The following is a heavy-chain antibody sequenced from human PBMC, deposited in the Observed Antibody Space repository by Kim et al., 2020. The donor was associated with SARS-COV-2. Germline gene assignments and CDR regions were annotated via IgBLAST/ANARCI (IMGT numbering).Heavy chain of an antibody. J-gene: IGHJ3*02. CDR3: ARDNIDWAFDI. Sequence: ASVKVSCKASGYRFTSNKMHWVQQAPGQGLEWMGIITPIDGFTVYAQNLQGRVTLTRDTSTNTVYMELSSLRSDDTAVYYCARDNIDWAFDIWGQGTMVIVSS. D-gene: IGHD2-21*01. CDR2: ITPIDGFT. CDR1: GYRFTSNK. V-gene: IGHV1-46*04.